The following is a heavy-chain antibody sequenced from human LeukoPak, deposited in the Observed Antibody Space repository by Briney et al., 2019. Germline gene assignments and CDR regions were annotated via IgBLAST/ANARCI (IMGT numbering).Heavy chain of an antibody. D-gene: IGHD1-1*01. Sequence: GGSLRLSCAASGFSFSTYWMTWVRQAPGKGLEWVANIKPDGSQKYCVDSVKGRFTISRDNAKNSLYLQMNSLRSEDTAVYYCASKLENWNDGRGLDYYYYMDVWGKGTTVTVSS. CDR2: IKPDGSQK. CDR1: GFSFSTYW. V-gene: IGHV3-7*03. CDR3: ASKLENWNDGRGLDYYYYMDV. J-gene: IGHJ6*03.